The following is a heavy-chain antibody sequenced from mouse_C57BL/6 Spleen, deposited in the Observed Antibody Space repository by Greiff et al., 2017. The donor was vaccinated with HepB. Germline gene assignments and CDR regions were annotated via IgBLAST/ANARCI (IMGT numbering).Heavy chain of an antibody. Sequence: VKLQESGAELVRPGTSVKVSCKASGYAFTNYLIEWVKQRPGQGLEWIGVINPGSGGTNYNEKFKGKATLTADKSSSTAYMQLSSLTSEDSAVYFCAYSKDWYFDVWGTGTTVTVSS. CDR3: AYSKDWYFDV. V-gene: IGHV1-54*01. CDR1: GYAFTNYL. J-gene: IGHJ1*03. CDR2: INPGSGGT. D-gene: IGHD2-5*01.